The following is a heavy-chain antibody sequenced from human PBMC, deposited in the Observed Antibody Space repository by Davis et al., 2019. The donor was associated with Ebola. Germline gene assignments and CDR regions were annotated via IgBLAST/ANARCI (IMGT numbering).Heavy chain of an antibody. D-gene: IGHD6-13*01. J-gene: IGHJ4*02. Sequence: AASVKVSCKASGYIFTNYGISWVRQAPGQGLEWMGRMNPHNGDTNYAQNFQGRVTMTRDTSISTANMELSRLRYDDTAVYYCARLCSSSCPNDYWGQGTLVTVSS. CDR1: GYIFTNYG. CDR3: ARLCSSSCPNDY. V-gene: IGHV1-2*06. CDR2: MNPHNGDT.